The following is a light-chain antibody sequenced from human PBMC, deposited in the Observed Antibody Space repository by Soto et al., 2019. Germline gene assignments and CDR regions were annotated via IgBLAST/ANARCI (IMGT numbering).Light chain of an antibody. CDR3: QQYNSYSPFG. CDR1: QSISSW. CDR2: DAS. Sequence: DIQMTQSPSTLSASVGDRVTITCRASQSISSWLAWYQQKPGKAPKLLIYDASSLESGVPSRFSGSGSGTEFTLTISSLQPDDFATYYCQQYNSYSPFGVGPGTKVDIK. J-gene: IGKJ3*01. V-gene: IGKV1-5*01.